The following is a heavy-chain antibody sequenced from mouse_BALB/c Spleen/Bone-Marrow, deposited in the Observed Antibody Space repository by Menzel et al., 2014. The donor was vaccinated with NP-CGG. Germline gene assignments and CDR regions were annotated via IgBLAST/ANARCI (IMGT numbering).Heavy chain of an antibody. Sequence: VQLQESGPGLVAPSQSLSITCTASGFSLTSYGVHWVRQPPGKGLEWLGIIWAGGSTNYNSALMSRLSISKDNSKSQVFLKMNSLQTDDTAMYYCAREDGYFHYYAVDYWGQGTSVTVSS. CDR3: AREDGYFHYYAVDY. J-gene: IGHJ4*01. CDR1: GFSLTSYG. CDR2: IWAGGST. D-gene: IGHD2-3*01. V-gene: IGHV2-9*02.